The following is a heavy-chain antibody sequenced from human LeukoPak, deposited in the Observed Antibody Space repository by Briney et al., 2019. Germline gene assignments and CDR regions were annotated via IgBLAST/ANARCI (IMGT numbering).Heavy chain of an antibody. Sequence: IKQDGSKKSYVDSVKGRFTISRDNAKNSLYLQMNSLGAEDTAIYYCAKRREPVAYGEGLNYWGQGTLVTVSS. J-gene: IGHJ4*02. CDR2: IKQDGSKK. CDR3: AKRREPVAYGEGLNY. D-gene: IGHD2-2*01. V-gene: IGHV3-7*03.